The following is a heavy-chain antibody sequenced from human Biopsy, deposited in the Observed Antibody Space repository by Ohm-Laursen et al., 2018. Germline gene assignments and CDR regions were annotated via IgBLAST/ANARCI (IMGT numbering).Heavy chain of an antibody. CDR2: ISPKSGGT. Sequence: ASVKVSCKASGFSFTGYYIHWVRQAPGQGLEWMGWISPKSGGTNYAQKFQGNITMTKNTSMSTAYMEISRLRSDDTAVYYCALQSVAQMKNFDYWGQGTLVTVSS. J-gene: IGHJ4*02. CDR1: GFSFTGYY. D-gene: IGHD6-19*01. V-gene: IGHV1-2*02. CDR3: ALQSVAQMKNFDY.